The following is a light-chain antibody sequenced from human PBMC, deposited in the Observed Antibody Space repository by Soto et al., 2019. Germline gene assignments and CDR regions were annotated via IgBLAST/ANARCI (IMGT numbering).Light chain of an antibody. CDR3: CSYADNYISV. Sequence: QSVLTQPRSVSGSPGQSVTISCTGSSSDVGGYNYVSWYQQHPGKAPKLLIYGVTKRPSGVPDRFSGSKSGNSASLTISGLQAEDEAEYYCCSYADNYISVFAIGTKLTVL. J-gene: IGLJ1*01. CDR1: SSDVGGYNY. CDR2: GVT. V-gene: IGLV2-11*01.